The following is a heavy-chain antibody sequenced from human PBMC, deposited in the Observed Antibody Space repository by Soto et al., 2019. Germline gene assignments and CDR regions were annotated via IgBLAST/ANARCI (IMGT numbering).Heavy chain of an antibody. Sequence: GESLRLLCAASGFTFTSYIMNWVRQAPGKGLEWVSSISSTTNYIYYGDSMKGRFTISRDNAKNSLYLEMNSLRAEDTAVYYCARESEDLTSNFDYWGQGTLVTVSS. V-gene: IGHV3-21*06. CDR1: GFTFTSYI. CDR2: ISSTTNYI. CDR3: ARESEDLTSNFDY. J-gene: IGHJ4*02.